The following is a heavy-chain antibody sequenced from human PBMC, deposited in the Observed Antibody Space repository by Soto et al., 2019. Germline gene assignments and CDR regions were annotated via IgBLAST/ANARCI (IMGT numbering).Heavy chain of an antibody. Sequence: GASLKVSCNTSVGTFSSYAISWVRQAPGQGLEGMGGIIPIFGTANYAQKFQGRVTITADESTSTAYMELSSLRSEDTAVYYCARECDILTGLNWFDHWGLGTLVTVSS. D-gene: IGHD3-9*01. CDR1: VGTFSSYA. V-gene: IGHV1-69*13. J-gene: IGHJ5*02. CDR2: IIPIFGTA. CDR3: ARECDILTGLNWFDH.